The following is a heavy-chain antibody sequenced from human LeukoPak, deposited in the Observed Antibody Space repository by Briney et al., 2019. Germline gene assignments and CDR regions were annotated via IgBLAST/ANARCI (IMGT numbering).Heavy chain of an antibody. V-gene: IGHV4-30-4*01. J-gene: IGHJ2*01. D-gene: IGHD3-22*01. Sequence: SETLSLTCTVSGGSISSGDYYWTWIRQPPGKGLEWIAYIYYTGSTYYNPSLKSRVTISVDTSKNQFSLKMTSLTAADTAVYYCARVRSLKAYYYDSSGYSLGPDLWGRGTLVTVSS. CDR2: IYYTGST. CDR3: ARVRSLKAYYYDSSGYSLGPDL. CDR1: GGSISSGDYY.